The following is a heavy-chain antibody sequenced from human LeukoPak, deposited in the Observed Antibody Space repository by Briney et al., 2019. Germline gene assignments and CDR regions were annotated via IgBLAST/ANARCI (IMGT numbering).Heavy chain of an antibody. V-gene: IGHV3-48*03. D-gene: IGHD4-23*01. CDR3: AKDIYGGNWPNDY. CDR1: GFTFSSYE. Sequence: PGGSLRLSCAASGFTFSSYEMNWVRQAPGKGLEWVSYISSSGSAIYYADSVKGRFTISRDNAKNSLYLQMNSLRAEDTVVYYCAKDIYGGNWPNDYWGQGTLVTVSS. CDR2: ISSSGSAI. J-gene: IGHJ4*02.